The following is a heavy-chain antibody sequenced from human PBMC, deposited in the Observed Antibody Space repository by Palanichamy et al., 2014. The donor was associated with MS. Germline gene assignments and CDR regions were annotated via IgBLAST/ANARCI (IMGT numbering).Heavy chain of an antibody. V-gene: IGHV4-39*02. J-gene: IGHJ1*01. CDR2: IYYSGST. CDR3: ARLISATPPGR. CDR1: GGSISSVSSY. Sequence: QLQLQESDPGLVKPSETLSLTCTVSGGSISSVSSYWGWIRQPPRKGLEWIGTIYYSGSTYYNPSLKSRVTISVDTSKNLFSLKVSSVTAADTAVYYCARLISATPPGRWGQGTLVIVSS. D-gene: IGHD6-25*01.